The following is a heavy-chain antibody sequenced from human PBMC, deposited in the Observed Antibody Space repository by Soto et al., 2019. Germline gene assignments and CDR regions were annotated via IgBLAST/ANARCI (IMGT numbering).Heavy chain of an antibody. CDR1: GGTFSSYT. CDR3: ARDVSGSNIFDY. Sequence: ASVKVSCKASGGTFSSYTISWVRQAPGQGLEWMGRIIPILGIANYAQKFQGRVTITADESTSTAYMELSSLRSEDTAVYYCARDVSGSNIFDYWGQGTLVTVSS. V-gene: IGHV1-69*04. CDR2: IIPILGIA. J-gene: IGHJ4*02.